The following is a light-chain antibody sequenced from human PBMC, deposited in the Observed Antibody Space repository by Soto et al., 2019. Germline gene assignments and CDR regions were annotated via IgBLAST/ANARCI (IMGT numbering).Light chain of an antibody. CDR1: QDIHNY. Sequence: AVLLTQSPSSFSASTGDRATITCRASQDIHNYLAWYQQVPGKAPKLLLYAASILQTGVPSRFSASGSGTDFTLTIDGLQSEDFATYFCQHYYNYPWTFRQGTTVE. V-gene: IGKV1-8*01. CDR2: AAS. CDR3: QHYYNYPWT. J-gene: IGKJ1*01.